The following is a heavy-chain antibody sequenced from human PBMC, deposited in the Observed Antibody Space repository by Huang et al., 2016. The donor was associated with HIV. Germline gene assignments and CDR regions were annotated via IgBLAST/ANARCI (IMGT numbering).Heavy chain of an antibody. J-gene: IGHJ4*02. CDR1: GVSVTRSPWY. CDR2: INYDGST. CDR3: GRDIEIFEEPLDS. D-gene: IGHD2-15*01. V-gene: IGHV4-39*01. Sequence: QPRLQESGPGLVKPSETLSLTCTFSGVSVTRSPWYWVWVRQSPGKGLEWISSINYDGSTYYKSSLKSRLTTSLDTSKNQFSLTLTSLAAADTAVYFCGRDIEIFEEPLDSWGQGTAVTVSS.